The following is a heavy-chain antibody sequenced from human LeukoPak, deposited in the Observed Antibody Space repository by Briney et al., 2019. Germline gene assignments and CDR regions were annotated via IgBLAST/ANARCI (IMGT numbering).Heavy chain of an antibody. CDR1: GFSLSTSGMC. V-gene: IGHV2-70*11. J-gene: IGHJ3*02. D-gene: IGHD1-26*01. CDR2: IDWDDDK. Sequence: SGPTLGNPTQTLTLTCTFSGFSLSTSGMCVSWIRQPPGKALEWLARIDWDDDKYYSTSLNTWLTISKDTSKNQVVLTMTNMDPVDTATYYCARGIVGATKGAFDIWGQGKMGTVSS. CDR3: ARGIVGATKGAFDI.